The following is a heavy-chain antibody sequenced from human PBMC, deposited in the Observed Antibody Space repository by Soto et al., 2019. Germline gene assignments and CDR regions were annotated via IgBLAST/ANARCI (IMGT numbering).Heavy chain of an antibody. CDR2: IRSKANSYAT. D-gene: IGHD3-3*01. CDR1: GFTFSGSA. CDR3: TRLTLDDFWGGYPTLGYYYGMDV. Sequence: EVQLVESGGGLVQPGGSLKLSCAASGFTFSGSAMHWVRQASGKGLEWVGRIRSKANSYATAYAASVKGRFTISRDDSKNTAYLQMNSLKTEDTAVYYCTRLTLDDFWGGYPTLGYYYGMDVWGQGTTVTVSS. V-gene: IGHV3-73*02. J-gene: IGHJ6*02.